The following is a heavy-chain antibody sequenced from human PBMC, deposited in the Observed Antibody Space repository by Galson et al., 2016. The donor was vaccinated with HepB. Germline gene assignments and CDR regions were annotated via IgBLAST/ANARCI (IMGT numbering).Heavy chain of an antibody. D-gene: IGHD3-22*01. J-gene: IGHJ4*02. CDR2: INAGNGNT. V-gene: IGHV1-3*01. CDR1: RYTFTNYA. CDR3: ARGPMPYYYDSSGPLDY. Sequence: SVKVSCKASRYTFTNYAVHWVRQTPGQGLEWMGWINAGNGNTMYSEKFQGRVTITRDTSASTAFMELTSLRSEDTAVYYCARGPMPYYYDSSGPLDYWGQGTLVTVSS.